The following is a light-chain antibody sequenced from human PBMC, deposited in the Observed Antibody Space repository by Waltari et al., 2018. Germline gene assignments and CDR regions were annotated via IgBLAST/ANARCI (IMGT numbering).Light chain of an antibody. CDR3: AAWDDRLSGVV. J-gene: IGLJ2*01. CDR2: RNN. Sequence: QSVLTKPHSRYGTTVQRITITCSGRSRNTGSNNVYWYLQLPGTAPKLLIYRNNQRPSGVPDRFSCSKSGTSASLAISGLRSEDEADYYCAAWDDRLSGVVFVGGTKLTVL. CDR1: SRNTGSNN. V-gene: IGLV1-47*01.